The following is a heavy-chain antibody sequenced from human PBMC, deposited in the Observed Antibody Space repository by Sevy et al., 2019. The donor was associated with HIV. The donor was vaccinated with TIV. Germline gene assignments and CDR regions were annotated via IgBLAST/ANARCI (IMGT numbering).Heavy chain of an antibody. V-gene: IGHV3-48*01. J-gene: IGHJ4*02. D-gene: IGHD6-19*01. CDR3: ARAPRYSSDRYGIDY. Sequence: GGSLRLSCAASGFTFSGYSMNWVRQAPGKGLEWVSYISSSSYTIYYADSVKGRFTISRDNAKNSLYLQMNSLRAEDTAVYYCARAPRYSSDRYGIDYWGQGTLVTVSS. CDR1: GFTFSGYS. CDR2: ISSSSYTI.